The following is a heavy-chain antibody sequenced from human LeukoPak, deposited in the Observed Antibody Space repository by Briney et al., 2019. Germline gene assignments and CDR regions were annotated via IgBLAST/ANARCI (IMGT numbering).Heavy chain of an antibody. J-gene: IGHJ2*01. V-gene: IGHV1-2*02. D-gene: IGHD2-2*01. CDR3: AIFSSPSSSHSCLFYL. CDR1: GYTFTGYY. CDR2: INPNSGGT. Sequence: ASVKVSCKASGYTFTGYYMHWVRQAPGQGLEWMGWINPNSGGTNYAQKFQGRVTMTRDTSISTAYMELSRLRPDDTAVYYCAIFSSPSSSHSCLFYLGGWGPLSTVSS.